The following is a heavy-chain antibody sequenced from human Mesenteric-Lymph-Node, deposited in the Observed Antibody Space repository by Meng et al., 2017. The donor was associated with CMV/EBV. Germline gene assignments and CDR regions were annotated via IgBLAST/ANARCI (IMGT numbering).Heavy chain of an antibody. J-gene: IGHJ4*02. CDR3: ARDRIIVGATTEDY. D-gene: IGHD1-26*01. CDR2: IFHTGTT. V-gene: IGHV4-4*02. Sequence: VSGGSISSANWWSWVRQTPGKGLEWIGGIFHTGTTHYNPSLKRRVTISVDKSNNQFSLRLRSVTAADTAVYYCARDRIIVGATTEDYWGQGILVTVSS. CDR1: GGSISSANW.